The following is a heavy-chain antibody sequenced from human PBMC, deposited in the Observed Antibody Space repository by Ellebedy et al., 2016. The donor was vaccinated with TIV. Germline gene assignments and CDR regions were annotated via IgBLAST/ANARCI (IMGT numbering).Heavy chain of an antibody. Sequence: ASVKVSCKASGGIFSSHGITWVRQAPGLGLEWTGRIIPILGMENYAQRFQGRLTITADKSTSTAYLELRSLRSEDTAVYYCARGSSTPALDFWGQGTRVTVSS. V-gene: IGHV1-69*04. CDR2: IIPILGME. J-gene: IGHJ4*02. CDR1: GGIFSSHG. D-gene: IGHD5/OR15-5a*01. CDR3: ARGSSTPALDF.